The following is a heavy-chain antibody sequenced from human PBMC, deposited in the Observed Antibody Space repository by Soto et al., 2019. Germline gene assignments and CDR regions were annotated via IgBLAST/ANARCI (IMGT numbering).Heavy chain of an antibody. D-gene: IGHD2-2*01. Sequence: QVQLVQSGAEVKKPGSSVTVSCKASGGTFGSYAISWVRQAPGQGLEWMGGIIPIPGTANYAQKFQGRVTSAADESTSTAYMELSSLRSEDTAVYYCARSQGSSTSLEIYYYYYYGRDVWGQGTTVTVSS. V-gene: IGHV1-69*01. CDR1: GGTFGSYA. CDR3: ARSQGSSTSLEIYYYYYYGRDV. CDR2: IIPIPGTA. J-gene: IGHJ6*02.